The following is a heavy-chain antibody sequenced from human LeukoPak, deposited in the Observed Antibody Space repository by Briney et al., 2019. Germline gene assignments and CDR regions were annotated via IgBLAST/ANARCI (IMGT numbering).Heavy chain of an antibody. CDR2: INHSGST. V-gene: IGHV4-34*01. Sequence: PSETLSLTCAVYGGSFSGYYWSWIRQPPGKGLEWIGEINHSGSTNYNPSLKSRVTISVDTSKNQFSLKLSSVTAADTAVYYCVHTYYDFWSGSSDAFDIWGQGTMVTVSS. D-gene: IGHD3-3*01. CDR3: VHTYYDFWSGSSDAFDI. CDR1: GGSFSGYY. J-gene: IGHJ3*02.